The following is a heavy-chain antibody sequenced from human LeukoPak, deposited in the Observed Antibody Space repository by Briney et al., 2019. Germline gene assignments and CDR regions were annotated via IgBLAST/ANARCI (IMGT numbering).Heavy chain of an antibody. Sequence: PETLSLTCAVSGGSISSSNWWSWVRQPPGKGLEWNGEIYHSGSTNYNPSLKSRVTISVDKSKNQFSLKLSSVTAADTAVYYCARGLAVAGTPYYFDYWGQGTLVTVSS. CDR3: ARGLAVAGTPYYFDY. D-gene: IGHD6-19*01. CDR2: IYHSGST. J-gene: IGHJ4*02. CDR1: GGSISSSNW. V-gene: IGHV4-4*03.